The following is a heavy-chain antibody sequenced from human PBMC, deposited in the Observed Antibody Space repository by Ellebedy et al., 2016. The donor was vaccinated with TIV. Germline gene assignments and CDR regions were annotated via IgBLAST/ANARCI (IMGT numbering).Heavy chain of an antibody. V-gene: IGHV3-23*01. CDR3: AKDYFYGSGYDY. J-gene: IGHJ4*02. D-gene: IGHD3-10*01. Sequence: GGSLRLSCAASGFTFSSYAMSWVRQAPGKGLEWVSAISGSGDSTYYADSAKGRFTIYRDNSKNTLYLQMNSLRAEDTALYYCAKDYFYGSGYDYWGQGTLVTVSS. CDR1: GFTFSSYA. CDR2: ISGSGDST.